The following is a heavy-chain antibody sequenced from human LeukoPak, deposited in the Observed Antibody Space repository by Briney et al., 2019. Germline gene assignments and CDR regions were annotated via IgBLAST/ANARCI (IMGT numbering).Heavy chain of an antibody. CDR3: ARSNGLRYFDR. D-gene: IGHD4-11*01. V-gene: IGHV3-21*01. Sequence: GGSPRLSCAASGFTFSDQSMNWVRQAPGKGLEWVSSISANSLHIFYADSVKGRFTISRDNAKNSLYLQMNNLRVEDTAVYYCARSNGLRYFDRWGQGTLVTVSS. CDR2: ISANSLHI. CDR1: GFTFSDQS. J-gene: IGHJ4*02.